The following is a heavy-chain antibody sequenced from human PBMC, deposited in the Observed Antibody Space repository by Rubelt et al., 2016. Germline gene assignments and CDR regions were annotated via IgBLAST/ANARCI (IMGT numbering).Heavy chain of an antibody. CDR1: GFTFDDYA. D-gene: IGHD3-10*01. CDR2: ISYDGSNK. J-gene: IGHJ4*02. V-gene: IGHV3-30*04. Sequence: VQLVESGGGLVQPGRSLRLSCAASGFTFDDYAMHWVRQAPGKGLEWVAVISYDGSNKYYADSVKGRFTISRDNAKNSLYLQMNSLRAEDTAVYYCAKPMVRGVYYFDYWGQGTLVTVSS. CDR3: AKPMVRGVYYFDY.